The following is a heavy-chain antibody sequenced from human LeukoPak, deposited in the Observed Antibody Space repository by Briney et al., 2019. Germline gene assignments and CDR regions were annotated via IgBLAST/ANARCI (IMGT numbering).Heavy chain of an antibody. D-gene: IGHD3-22*01. V-gene: IGHV1-8*01. Sequence: ASVKVSCKASGYTFTSYDINWVRQATGKGLEWMGWMNPNSGNTGYAQKFQGRVTMTRSTSINTAYMELSSLRSEDTAIYYCAKGSSGGRPYYFDYWGQGTLVTVSS. CDR3: AKGSSGGRPYYFDY. CDR1: GYTFTSYD. CDR2: MNPNSGNT. J-gene: IGHJ4*02.